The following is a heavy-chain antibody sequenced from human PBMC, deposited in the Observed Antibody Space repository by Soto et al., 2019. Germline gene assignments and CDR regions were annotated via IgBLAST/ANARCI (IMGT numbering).Heavy chain of an antibody. J-gene: IGHJ5*02. D-gene: IGHD3-3*01. CDR1: GGSISSYY. CDR2: IYYSGST. Sequence: QVQLQESGPGLVKPSETLSLTCTVSGGSISSYYWSWIRQPPGKGLEWIGYIYYSGSTNYNPSLKSRVTISVDTSKNQFSLKLSSVTAADTAVYYCARVKVTELRFLEWLPLWWFDPWGQGTLVTVSS. CDR3: ARVKVTELRFLEWLPLWWFDP. V-gene: IGHV4-59*01.